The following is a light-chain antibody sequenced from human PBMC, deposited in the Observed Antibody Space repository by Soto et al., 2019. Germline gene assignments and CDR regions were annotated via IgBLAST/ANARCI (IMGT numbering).Light chain of an antibody. CDR2: AAS. CDR1: QGISSW. V-gene: IGKV1D-16*01. CDR3: QQYNNWPYT. J-gene: IGKJ2*01. Sequence: DIQMTQSPSSVSASVGDRVTITCRASQGISSWLAWYQQRPEKAPKLLIYAASTRATGIPARFSGSGSGTEFTLTISSLQSEDFAVYYCQQYNNWPYTFGQGTKLEIK.